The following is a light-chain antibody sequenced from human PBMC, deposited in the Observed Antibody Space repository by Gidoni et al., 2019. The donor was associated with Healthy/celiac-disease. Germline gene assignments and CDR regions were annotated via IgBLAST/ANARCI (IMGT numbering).Light chain of an antibody. CDR1: QSVLYSSNNKNY. J-gene: IGKJ2*03. CDR3: QQYYSTPYS. CDR2: LAS. V-gene: IGKV4-1*01. Sequence: DIVMTQSPDSLALSLGERATINCKSSQSVLYSSNNKNYLAWYQQKPGQPPKLLIYLASTRESGVPDRFSGSGSGTDFTLTISSLQAEDVAVYYCQQYYSTPYSFGQVTKLEIK.